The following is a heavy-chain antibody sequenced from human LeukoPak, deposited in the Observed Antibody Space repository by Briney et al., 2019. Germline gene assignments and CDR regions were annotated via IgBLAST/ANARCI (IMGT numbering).Heavy chain of an antibody. D-gene: IGHD6-19*01. CDR2: ISWNSGSI. CDR3: AKGASYSSGWSASDY. Sequence: GGSLRLSCAASGFTFDDYAMHWVRQAPGKGLEWVSGISWNSGSIGYADSVRGRFTISRDNAKNSLYLQMNSLRAEDTALYYCAKGASYSSGWSASDYWGQGTLVTVSS. CDR1: GFTFDDYA. V-gene: IGHV3-9*01. J-gene: IGHJ4*02.